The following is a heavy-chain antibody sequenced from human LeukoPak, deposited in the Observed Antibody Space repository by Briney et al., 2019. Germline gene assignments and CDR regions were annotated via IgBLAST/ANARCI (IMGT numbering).Heavy chain of an antibody. CDR2: MNPNSGNT. D-gene: IGHD6-13*01. J-gene: IGHJ6*03. CDR1: GYPLTSYD. CDR3: ARGSNYYYYMDV. Sequence: ALVKVSCKASGYPLTSYDINWVRQATGQGLELLGWMNPNSGNTAYAQRFQDRVTMTANMSINTAYMELSSLTSEDTAIYYCARGSNYYYYMDVWGSGTTVTVAS. V-gene: IGHV1-8*01.